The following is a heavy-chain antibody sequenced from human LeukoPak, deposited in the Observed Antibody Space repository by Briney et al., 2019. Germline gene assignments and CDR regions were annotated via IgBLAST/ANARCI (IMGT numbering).Heavy chain of an antibody. J-gene: IGHJ6*03. Sequence: GASVKVSCKASGYTFTGYYMHWVRQAPGQGLEWMGWINPNSGGTNYAQKFQGRVTMTRDTSTSTVYMELSSLRSEDTAVYYCARKKYDFPGDMDVWGKGTTVTVSS. CDR2: INPNSGGT. CDR1: GYTFTGYY. CDR3: ARKKYDFPGDMDV. V-gene: IGHV1-2*02. D-gene: IGHD3-3*01.